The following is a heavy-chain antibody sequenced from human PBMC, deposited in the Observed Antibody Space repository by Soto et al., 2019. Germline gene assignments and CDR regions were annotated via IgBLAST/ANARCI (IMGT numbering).Heavy chain of an antibody. J-gene: IGHJ5*02. CDR3: ARAGWFAEGYFDP. D-gene: IGHD3-10*01. CDR1: GFTFVMYA. V-gene: IGHV1-3*01. Sequence: ASVKVSCKASGFTFVMYAIHWVRQAPGQGLEWMAWINAGNGHTTYSQKFQGRVTITRDTSARTVYMELRSLRFEDTATYYCARAGWFAEGYFDPWGQGTPVTVS. CDR2: INAGNGHT.